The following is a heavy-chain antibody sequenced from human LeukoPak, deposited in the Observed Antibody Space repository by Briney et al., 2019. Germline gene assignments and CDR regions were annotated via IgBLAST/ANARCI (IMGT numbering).Heavy chain of an antibody. J-gene: IGHJ3*02. D-gene: IGHD5-12*01. CDR3: ARAPWDIVATDDAFDI. CDR1: GGSFSGYY. V-gene: IGHV4-34*01. Sequence: SETLSLTCAVYGGSFSGYYWSWIRQPPGKGLEWIGEINHSGSTNYIPSLKSRVTISVDTSKNQFSLKLSSVTAADTAVYYCARAPWDIVATDDAFDIWGQGTMVTVSS. CDR2: INHSGST.